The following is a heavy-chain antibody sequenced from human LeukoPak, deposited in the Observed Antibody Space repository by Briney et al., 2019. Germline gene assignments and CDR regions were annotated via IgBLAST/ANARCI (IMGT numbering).Heavy chain of an antibody. D-gene: IGHD3-10*01. CDR2: IYYSGST. V-gene: IGHV4-59*01. J-gene: IGHJ5*02. CDR3: ARDRVTMVRGVPRYFNWFDP. CDR1: GGSISSYY. Sequence: SETLSLTCTVSGGSISSYYWSWIRRPPGKGLEWIGYIYYSGSTNYNPSLKSRVTISVDTSKNQFSLKLSSVTAADTAVYYCARDRVTMVRGVPRYFNWFDPWGQGTLVTVSS.